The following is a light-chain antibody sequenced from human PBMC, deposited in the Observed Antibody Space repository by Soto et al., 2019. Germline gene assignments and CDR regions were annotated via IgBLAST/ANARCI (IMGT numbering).Light chain of an antibody. V-gene: IGLV1-44*01. CDR3: VSWDDSLNAYV. CDR2: SNN. J-gene: IGLJ1*01. Sequence: QSVLTQPPSASGTPGQRVTISCSGSSSNIGSNTVNWYQQLPGTAPKLLIYSNNQRPSGVPDRFSGSKSGTSASLAISGLQSEDEADYYCVSWDDSLNAYVYGPAIKV. CDR1: SSNIGSNT.